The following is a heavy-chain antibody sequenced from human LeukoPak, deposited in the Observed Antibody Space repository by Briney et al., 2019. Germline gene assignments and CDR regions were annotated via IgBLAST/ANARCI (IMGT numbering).Heavy chain of an antibody. CDR1: GFTFSNYW. V-gene: IGHV4-34*01. Sequence: GSLTLSCAASGFTFSNYWMSWIRQAPGKRLEWIGEINHSGSTNYNPSLKSRVTISVDTSKNQFSLKLSSVTAADTAVYYCARVDKYFQHWGQGTLVTVSS. D-gene: IGHD3-9*01. CDR3: ARVDKYFQH. CDR2: INHSGST. J-gene: IGHJ1*01.